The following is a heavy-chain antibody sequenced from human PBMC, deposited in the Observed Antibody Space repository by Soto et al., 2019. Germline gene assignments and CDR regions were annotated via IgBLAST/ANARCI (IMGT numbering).Heavy chain of an antibody. CDR2: VSGDNGHS. CDR3: ARDLGYCRSGTCYREWFDH. V-gene: IGHV1-18*01. Sequence: QVQLVQSGAEVKKPGASVKVSCKASGYTFTTHGISWVRQAPGQGLEWMGWVSGDNGHSNYAQSLQGRVTMTTDTSTNTAYMELRSLRSDETAVYYCARDLGYCRSGTCYREWFDHWGQGTLVTVSS. J-gene: IGHJ5*02. D-gene: IGHD2-15*01. CDR1: GYTFTTHG.